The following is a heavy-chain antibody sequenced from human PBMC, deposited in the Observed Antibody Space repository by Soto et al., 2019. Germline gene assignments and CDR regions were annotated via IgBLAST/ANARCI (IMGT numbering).Heavy chain of an antibody. Sequence: QVQMVQSGAEVKKPGASVKVSCKASGYTFSDYYMYWVRQAPGQGLEWMGWINPNSGETNHAQNFQGRVTMTRDTSINTAYLQLSRLRSDDTAVYYCASSIRYSYSSGPDYYGMDVWGQGTTVIVSS. CDR1: GYTFSDYY. CDR3: ASSIRYSYSSGPDYYGMDV. V-gene: IGHV1-2*02. J-gene: IGHJ6*02. CDR2: INPNSGET. D-gene: IGHD5-12*01.